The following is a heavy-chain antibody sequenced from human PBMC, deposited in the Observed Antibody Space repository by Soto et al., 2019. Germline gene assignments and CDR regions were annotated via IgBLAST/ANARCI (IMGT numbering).Heavy chain of an antibody. CDR3: ARDPVGATTYYYYGMDV. D-gene: IGHD1-26*01. J-gene: IGHJ6*02. V-gene: IGHV1-69*06. Sequence: SVKVSCKASGGTFSSYAISWVRQAPGQVLEWMGVIIPIFGTANYAQKFQGRVTITADKSTSTAYMELSSLRSEDTAVYYCARDPVGATTYYYYGMDVWGQGTTVTVSS. CDR2: IIPIFGTA. CDR1: GGTFSSYA.